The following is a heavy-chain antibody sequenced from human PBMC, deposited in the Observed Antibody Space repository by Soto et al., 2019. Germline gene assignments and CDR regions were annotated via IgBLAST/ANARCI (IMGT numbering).Heavy chain of an antibody. Sequence: EVQLLESGGGLVQPGGSQRLSCAASRFTFSSYAMSWVRQAPGKGLEWVSFITGSGGTTFYADSVKGRFTISRDNSKNTLYLQMNSLRAEDTAVYYCAKHHGGNSWYCLDSWGQGTLVTVSS. CDR1: RFTFSSYA. CDR2: ITGSGGTT. D-gene: IGHD6-13*01. CDR3: AKHHGGNSWYCLDS. J-gene: IGHJ4*02. V-gene: IGHV3-23*01.